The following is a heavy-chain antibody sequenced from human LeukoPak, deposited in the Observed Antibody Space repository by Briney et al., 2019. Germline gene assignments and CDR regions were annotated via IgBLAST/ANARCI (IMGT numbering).Heavy chain of an antibody. CDR1: GFSLSTRGVG. CDR2: IYWDDDK. V-gene: IGHV2-5*02. D-gene: IGHD3-9*01. CDR3: AHMTDILDY. J-gene: IGHJ4*02. Sequence: ESGPTLVKPTQTLTLTCTFSGFSLSTRGVGVGWTRQPPGKALEWPALIYWDDDKRYSPSLKSRLTITKDTSKNQVVLTMTNMDPVDTATYYCAHMTDILDYWGQGTLVTVSS.